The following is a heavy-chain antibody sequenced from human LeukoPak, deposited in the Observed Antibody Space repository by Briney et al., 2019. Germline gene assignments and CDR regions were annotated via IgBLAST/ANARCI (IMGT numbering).Heavy chain of an antibody. D-gene: IGHD6-13*01. V-gene: IGHV3-30-3*01. Sequence: GRSLRLSCAASGFTFNSYAMNGARQAPAQGLGWVAVITYDGSNKYYADSVKGRFTISRDNSKNTLYLQMNSLRAEDPAVYYCAKDPRPIAAAGNNWFDPWGQGTLVTVSS. CDR1: GFTFNSYA. CDR2: ITYDGSNK. CDR3: AKDPRPIAAAGNNWFDP. J-gene: IGHJ5*02.